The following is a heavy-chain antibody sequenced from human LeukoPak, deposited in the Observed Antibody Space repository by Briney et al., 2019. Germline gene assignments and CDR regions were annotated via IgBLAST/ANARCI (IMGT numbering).Heavy chain of an antibody. J-gene: IGHJ4*02. V-gene: IGHV4-34*01. CDR1: GGSFSGYY. D-gene: IGHD6-19*01. CDR2: INHSGST. Sequence: PSETLSLTCAVYGGSFSGYYWSWIRQPPRKGLEWIGEINHSGSTNYNPSLKSRVTISVDTSKNQFSLKLSSVTAADTAVYYCARFGSGWHYFDYWGQGTLVTVSS. CDR3: ARFGSGWHYFDY.